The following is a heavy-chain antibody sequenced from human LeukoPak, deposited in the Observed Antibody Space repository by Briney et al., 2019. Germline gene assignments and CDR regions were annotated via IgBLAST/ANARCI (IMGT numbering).Heavy chain of an antibody. CDR2: IWYDGSIK. J-gene: IGHJ6*02. CDR1: GFTFSNYG. V-gene: IGHV3-33*01. CDR3: ARYCSGGTCKLGYYYYGMDV. D-gene: IGHD2-15*01. Sequence: GGSLRLSYAASGFTFSNYGMHWVRQAPGKGLEWVAVIWYDGSIKYYADSVKGRFSISRDNSKNTLYLQMNSLRAEDTAVYYCARYCSGGTCKLGYYYYGMDVWGQGTTVTVSS.